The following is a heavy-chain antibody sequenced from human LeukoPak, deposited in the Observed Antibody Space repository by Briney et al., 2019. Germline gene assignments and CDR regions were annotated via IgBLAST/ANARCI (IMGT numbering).Heavy chain of an antibody. CDR2: ISHSGST. CDR3: ARVGLGWSGYTFDY. CDR1: GGSISGYY. V-gene: IGHV4-34*01. J-gene: IGHJ4*02. D-gene: IGHD3-3*01. Sequence: SETLSLTCAVYGGSISGYYWSWIRQPPGKGLEWIGEISHSGSTTYNPSLRSPVTMSVDTPKNQFSLKLSSVTAADTAVYYCARVGLGWSGYTFDYWGQGTLVTVSS.